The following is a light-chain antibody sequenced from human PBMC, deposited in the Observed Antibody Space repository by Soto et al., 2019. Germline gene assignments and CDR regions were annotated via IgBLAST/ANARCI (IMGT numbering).Light chain of an antibody. CDR1: SSNIGAGYD. CDR2: ANI. CDR3: QSYDSSLSGYV. J-gene: IGLJ1*01. Sequence: QSVLTQSPSTSGAPGQGVTISCTGSSSNIGAGYDVHWYQQLPVTAPKLLIFANISRPSGVPDRFSGSKSDTSASLAITGLRAEDEADYYCQSYDSSLSGYVFGTGTKVTVL. V-gene: IGLV1-40*01.